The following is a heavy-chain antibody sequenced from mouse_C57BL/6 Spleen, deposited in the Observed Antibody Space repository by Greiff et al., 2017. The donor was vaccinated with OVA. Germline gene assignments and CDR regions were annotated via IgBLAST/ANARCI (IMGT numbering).Heavy chain of an antibody. Sequence: VKLMESGAELVKPGASVKISCKASGYAFSSYWMNWVKQRPGKGLEWIGQIYPGDGDTNYNGKFKGKATLTADKSSSTAYMQLSSLTSEDSAVYFCARSGITTVVEGYWGQGTTLTVSS. V-gene: IGHV1-80*01. CDR3: ARSGITTVVEGY. CDR1: GYAFSSYW. CDR2: IYPGDGDT. D-gene: IGHD1-1*01. J-gene: IGHJ2*01.